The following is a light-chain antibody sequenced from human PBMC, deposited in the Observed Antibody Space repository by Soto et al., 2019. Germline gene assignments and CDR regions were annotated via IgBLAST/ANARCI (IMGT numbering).Light chain of an antibody. CDR1: QSISSY. J-gene: IGKJ4*01. V-gene: IGKV1-27*01. Sequence: DIQMTQSPSSLSASVGDRVTITCRASQSISSYLNWYQQKPGKAPKLLIYAASTLQSGVPSRFSGSGSGTDFTLTISSLQPEDVATYYCQQYSSAPLTFGGGTKVDIK. CDR3: QQYSSAPLT. CDR2: AAS.